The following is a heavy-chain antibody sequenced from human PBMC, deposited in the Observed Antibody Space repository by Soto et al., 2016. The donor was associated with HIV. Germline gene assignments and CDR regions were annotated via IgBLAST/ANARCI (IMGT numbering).Heavy chain of an antibody. CDR2: FDPEEGEI. J-gene: IGHJ4*02. CDR3: ATDANKHDILTGYYRDY. CDR1: GYTLTELS. Sequence: QVQVVQSGAEVEKPGASVKVSCRVSGYTLTELSMQWVRQAPGKGLEWIGGFDPEEGEIVYAQKFQGRVTLTEDTSADTAYMELSSLRSEDTAVYYCATDANKHDILTGYYRDYWGQGTLVTVSS. V-gene: IGHV1-24*01. D-gene: IGHD3-9*01.